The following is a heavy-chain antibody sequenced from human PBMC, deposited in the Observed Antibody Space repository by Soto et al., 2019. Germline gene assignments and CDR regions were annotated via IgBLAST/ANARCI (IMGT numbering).Heavy chain of an antibody. CDR1: GGTFSSYA. D-gene: IGHD4-4*01. CDR2: IIPIFGTA. J-gene: IGHJ6*02. V-gene: IGHV1-69*01. CDR3: ARAAGDYSNYGYYCYGMDV. Sequence: QVQLVQSGAEVKKPGSSVKVSCKASGGTFSSYAISWVRQAPGQGLEWMGGIIPIFGTANYAQKFQGRVTITADESKSTAYMELSSLRSEDTAVYYCARAAGDYSNYGYYCYGMDVWGQGTTVTGSS.